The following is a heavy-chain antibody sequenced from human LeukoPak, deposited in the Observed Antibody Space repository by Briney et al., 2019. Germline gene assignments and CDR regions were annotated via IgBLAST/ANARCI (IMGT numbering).Heavy chain of an antibody. J-gene: IGHJ4*02. CDR3: AKEYSGSFSPFPSYFDY. CDR1: GFTFSSYS. Sequence: GGSLRLSCVASGFTFSSYSMHWVRQAPGKGPEWVSFISPSGSSVKYLDPVKGRFTISRDNAKNILDLEMNNLRAEDTAVYYCAKEYSGSFSPFPSYFDYWGQGTLVTVSS. CDR2: ISPSGSSV. D-gene: IGHD1-26*01. V-gene: IGHV3-21*04.